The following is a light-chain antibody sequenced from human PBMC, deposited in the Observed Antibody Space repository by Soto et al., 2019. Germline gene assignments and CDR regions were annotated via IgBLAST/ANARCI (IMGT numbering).Light chain of an antibody. J-gene: IGLJ2*01. CDR1: SSDVGGYNY. V-gene: IGLV2-14*01. CDR2: DVS. CDR3: SSYTSSITLVV. Sequence: QSVLTQPASVSGSTGQSITISCTGTSSDVGGYNYVSWYQKHPGKATKLMIYDVSNRPAGVSNRFSGSKSGNTASLTISGLQAEDEADYYCSSYTSSITLVVFGGGTKLTV.